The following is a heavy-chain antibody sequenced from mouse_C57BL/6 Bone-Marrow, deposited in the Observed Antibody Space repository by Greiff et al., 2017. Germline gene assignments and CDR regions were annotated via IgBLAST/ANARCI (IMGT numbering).Heavy chain of an antibody. CDR2: IHPNSGST. CDR3: ARATMGSWFAY. D-gene: IGHD1-1*02. CDR1: GYTFTSYW. Sequence: VKLMESGAELVKPGASVKLSCKASGYTFTSYWMHWVKQRPGQGLEWIGIIHPNSGSTNYNEKFKSKATLTVDKSSSTAYMQLSSLTSEDSAVYYCARATMGSWFAYWGQGTLVTVSA. V-gene: IGHV1-64*01. J-gene: IGHJ3*01.